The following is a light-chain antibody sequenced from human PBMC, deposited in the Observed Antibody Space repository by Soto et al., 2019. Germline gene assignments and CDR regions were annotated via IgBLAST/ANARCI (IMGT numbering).Light chain of an antibody. V-gene: IGKV1-5*03. CDR2: KAS. CDR1: QSISSW. J-gene: IGKJ1*01. Sequence: DIQMTQSPSTLPASVGDRVTITCRASQSISSWLAWYQQKPGKAPKLLIYKASSLESGVPSRFSCSGSGTEFTLTISSLQPDDFATYYCQQFNNYPWTFGQGTRVEIK. CDR3: QQFNNYPWT.